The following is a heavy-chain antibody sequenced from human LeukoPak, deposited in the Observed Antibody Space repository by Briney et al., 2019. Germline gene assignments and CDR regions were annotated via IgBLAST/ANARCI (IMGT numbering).Heavy chain of an antibody. Sequence: GGSLRLSCAASGFTFTKYWMTWVRQAPGKGLEWVGNIKQDGSDKNYMDPVKGRFTISRDNTKNSVYLQMSSLRAEDTAVYYCAREVWGPEYWGQGTLVTVSS. V-gene: IGHV3-7*01. CDR2: IKQDGSDK. CDR1: GFTFTKYW. CDR3: AREVWGPEY. J-gene: IGHJ4*02. D-gene: IGHD1-14*01.